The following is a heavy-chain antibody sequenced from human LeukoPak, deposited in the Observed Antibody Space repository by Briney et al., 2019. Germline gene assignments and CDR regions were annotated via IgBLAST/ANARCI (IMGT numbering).Heavy chain of an antibody. V-gene: IGHV6-1*01. J-gene: IGHJ4*02. CDR3: ARGGVATGFDY. CDR2: TYYRSKWHN. Sequence: SQTLSLTCAISGDGVSSNSGVWNWIRQSPSRGLEWLGRTYYRSKWHNDYEESVKSRIGINPDTSKNQYSLQLNSVTPEDTAVYYCARGGVATGFDYWGQGTLVTVSS. CDR1: GDGVSSNSGV.